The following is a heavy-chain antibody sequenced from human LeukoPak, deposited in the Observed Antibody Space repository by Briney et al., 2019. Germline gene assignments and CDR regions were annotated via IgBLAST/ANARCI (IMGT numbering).Heavy chain of an antibody. J-gene: IGHJ6*03. D-gene: IGHD1-26*01. Sequence: ASVKVSCKASGYTFTSYDINWVRQATGQGLEWMGWMNPNSGNTGYAQKFQGRVTMTRNTSISTAYMELSSLRSEDTAVYYCARAQEKVGATESDYYYYYMDVWGKGTTVTVSS. V-gene: IGHV1-8*01. CDR3: ARAQEKVGATESDYYYYYMDV. CDR1: GYTFTSYD. CDR2: MNPNSGNT.